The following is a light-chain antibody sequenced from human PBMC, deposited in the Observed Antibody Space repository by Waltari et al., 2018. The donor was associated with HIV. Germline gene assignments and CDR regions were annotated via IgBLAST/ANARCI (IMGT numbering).Light chain of an antibody. J-gene: IGLJ3*02. CDR1: SVRSYY. CDR3: NSRDSSGHWF. CDR2: GEN. V-gene: IGLV3-19*01. Sequence: SSELAQDPAVSLALGQTVRITCQGDSVRSYYASWYQQKPGQAPVLVVYGENNRPSGIPDRFSGSRSGNTASLTIAGAQTEDEADYYCNSRDSSGHWFFGGGTKLTVL.